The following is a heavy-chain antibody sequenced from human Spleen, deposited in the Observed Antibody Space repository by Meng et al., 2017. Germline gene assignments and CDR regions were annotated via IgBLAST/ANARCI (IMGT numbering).Heavy chain of an antibody. CDR2: ISSNGNTI. CDR1: GFTFSDYY. Sequence: QVQLVESGGGLVKPGGSLRLSCAASGFTFSDYYMTWIRQAPGKGLEWVSYISSNGNTIYYTASVKGRFTVSRDNAKNSLYLQMSSLRVEDTAVYFCARTPGVTGRVDSWGQGTLVTVSS. V-gene: IGHV3-11*01. D-gene: IGHD2-21*02. CDR3: ARTPGVTGRVDS. J-gene: IGHJ4*02.